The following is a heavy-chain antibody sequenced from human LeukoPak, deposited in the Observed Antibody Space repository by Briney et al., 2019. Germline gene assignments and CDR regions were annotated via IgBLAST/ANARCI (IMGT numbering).Heavy chain of an antibody. Sequence: SGPALVKPTQTLTLTCTFSGFSLSTSGVGVGWIRQPPGKALEWLALIYWDDDKRYSPSLKSRLTITKDTSKNQVVLTMTNMDPVDTATYYCALLGFSRSGWFNYFDYWGQGTLVTVSS. V-gene: IGHV2-5*02. CDR3: ALLGFSRSGWFNYFDY. J-gene: IGHJ4*02. D-gene: IGHD6-19*01. CDR2: IYWDDDK. CDR1: GFSLSTSGVG.